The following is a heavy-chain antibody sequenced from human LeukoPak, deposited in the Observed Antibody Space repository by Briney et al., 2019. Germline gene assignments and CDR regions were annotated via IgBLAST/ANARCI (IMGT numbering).Heavy chain of an antibody. D-gene: IGHD3-3*01. CDR2: IYTSGST. CDR1: GVSISSGSYY. J-gene: IGHJ5*02. CDR3: ARGYYDFSSGWFDP. Sequence: SQTLSLTCTVSGVSISSGSYYWSWIRQPAGKGLEWIGRIYTSGSTNYNPSLKSRVTISVDTSKNQFSLKLSSVTAADTAVYYCARGYYDFSSGWFDPWGQGTLVTVSS. V-gene: IGHV4-61*02.